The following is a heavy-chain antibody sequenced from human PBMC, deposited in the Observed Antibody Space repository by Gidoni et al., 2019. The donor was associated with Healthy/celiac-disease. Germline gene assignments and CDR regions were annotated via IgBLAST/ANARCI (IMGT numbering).Heavy chain of an antibody. D-gene: IGHD3-10*01. CDR2: ISGSGGNT. J-gene: IGHJ4*02. CDR1: GFTFNNYA. CDR3: AKAGYSGSGSYPFDY. Sequence: EVQLLESGGGLVQPGGSLRLSCAASGFTFNNYAMSWVRQAPGKGLEWVSTISGSGGNTYYADSVKGRFTISRDNSKNTLYLQMNSLRAEDTAVYYCAKAGYSGSGSYPFDYWGQGTLVTVSS. V-gene: IGHV3-23*01.